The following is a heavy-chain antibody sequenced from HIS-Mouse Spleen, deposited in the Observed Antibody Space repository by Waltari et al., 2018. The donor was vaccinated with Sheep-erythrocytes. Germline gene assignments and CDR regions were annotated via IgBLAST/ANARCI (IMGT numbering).Heavy chain of an antibody. CDR3: ARAVAGTPDAFDI. V-gene: IGHV3-7*01. D-gene: IGHD1-7*01. Sequence: EVQLVESGGGLVQPGGSLRLSCAASGFTFSSYWMSWVRQAPGKGLEWVAKIKQDGSEKYYVDSVKGRFTISRDNAKNSLYLQMNSLRAEDTAVYYCARAVAGTPDAFDIWGQGTMVTVSS. J-gene: IGHJ3*02. CDR2: IKQDGSEK. CDR1: GFTFSSYW.